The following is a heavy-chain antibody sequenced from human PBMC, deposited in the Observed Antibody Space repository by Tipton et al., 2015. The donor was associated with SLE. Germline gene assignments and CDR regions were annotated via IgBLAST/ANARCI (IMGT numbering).Heavy chain of an antibody. CDR3: AGDYYFDY. J-gene: IGHJ4*02. Sequence: LRLSCAVSGYSTSSGYYWGWIRQPPGKGLEWIGSIYHSGSTYYNPSLKSRVTISVDTSKNQFSLKLSSVTAADTAVYYCAGDYYFDYWGQGTLVTVSS. V-gene: IGHV4-38-2*01. CDR2: IYHSGST. CDR1: GYSTSSGYY. D-gene: IGHD2-21*02.